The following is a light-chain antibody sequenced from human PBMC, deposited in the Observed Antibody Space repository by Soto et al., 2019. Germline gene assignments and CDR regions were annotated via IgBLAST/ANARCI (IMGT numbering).Light chain of an antibody. J-gene: IGKJ1*01. CDR3: QQRSNWPT. CDR1: QSVRSER. V-gene: IGKV3-11*01. CDR2: DAS. Sequence: IVLTQSPDTLSLSHGERATLSCRASQSVRSERLAWYQQKRGQAPRLLIYDASNRATGIPARFSGSGSGTDFTLTISSLEPEDFAVYYCQQRSNWPTLGQGTKVNIK.